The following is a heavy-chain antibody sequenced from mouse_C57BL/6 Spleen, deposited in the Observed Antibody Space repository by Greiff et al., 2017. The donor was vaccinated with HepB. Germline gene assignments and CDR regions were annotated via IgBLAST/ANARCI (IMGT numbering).Heavy chain of an antibody. V-gene: IGHV1-82*01. J-gene: IGHJ4*01. CDR1: GYAFSSSW. Sequence: VQLQQSGPELVKPGASVKISCKASGYAFSSSWMNWVKQRPGKGLEWIGRIYPGDGDTNYNGKFKGKATLTADKSSSTAYMQLSSLTSEDSAVYVGARRLVGYVSSYDAMDYWVQGTSVTVSS. D-gene: IGHD1-1*01. CDR2: IYPGDGDT. CDR3: ARRLVGYVSSYDAMDY.